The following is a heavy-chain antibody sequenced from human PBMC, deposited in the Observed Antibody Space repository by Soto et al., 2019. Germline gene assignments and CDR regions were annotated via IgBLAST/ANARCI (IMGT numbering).Heavy chain of an antibody. CDR3: ARGSVVAAPLFDS. CDR2: IYYSGST. CDR1: GGSISSGGYY. Sequence: QVQLQESGPGLVKPSQTLSLTCTVSGGSISSGGYYWSWIRQHPGKGLEWIGYIYYSGSTYYNPSLKSGVTVSVDTSKNQFSLKLSSVTAADTAVYYCARGSVVAAPLFDSWGQGTLVTVSS. V-gene: IGHV4-31*03. J-gene: IGHJ4*02. D-gene: IGHD2-15*01.